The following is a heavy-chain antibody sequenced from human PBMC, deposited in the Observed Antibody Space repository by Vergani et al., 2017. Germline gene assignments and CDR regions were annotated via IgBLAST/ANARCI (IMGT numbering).Heavy chain of an antibody. J-gene: IGHJ4*02. CDR1: GFTFSSYA. CDR3: AKDPCGSSGGLDY. V-gene: IGHV3-23*01. Sequence: EVQLLESGGGLVQPGGSLRLPCAASGFTFSSYAMSWVRQAPGKGLEWFSTISGSGGSTYYADSVKGRCTISRDNSKNTLYLQMNSLRAEDTAVYYCAKDPCGSSGGLDYWGQGTLVTVSS. D-gene: IGHD6-6*01. CDR2: ISGSGGST.